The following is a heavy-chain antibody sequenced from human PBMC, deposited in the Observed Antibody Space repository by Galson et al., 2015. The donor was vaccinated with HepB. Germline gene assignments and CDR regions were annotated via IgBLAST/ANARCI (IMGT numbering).Heavy chain of an antibody. V-gene: IGHV3-15*01. J-gene: IGHJ5*02. CDR2: IKSKTDGETT. D-gene: IGHD2-8*02. Sequence: SLRLSCAASGFPFNNAWMTWVRQAPGMGLEWVGRIKSKTDGETTDYAAPVKGRFTISRDDSKNRLYLQMNNLKTEDTAVDYCTTDVYYSTYWSWLDPWGQGTLVTVSS. CDR1: GFPFNNAW. CDR3: TTDVYYSTYWSWLDP.